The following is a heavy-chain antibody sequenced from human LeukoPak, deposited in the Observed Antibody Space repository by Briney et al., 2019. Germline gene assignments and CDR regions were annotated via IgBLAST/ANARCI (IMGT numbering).Heavy chain of an antibody. CDR2: ISGDGGST. D-gene: IGHD2-15*01. CDR3: AKGGYCSGGSCYSYFDY. CDR1: GFTFDDYA. Sequence: GGSLRLSCAASGFTFDDYAMHWVRHAPGKGLEWVCLISGDGGSTYYADPVKGRFTIARDNRKNSLYLQMNSLRPEDTALYYCAKGGYCSGGSCYSYFDYWGQGTLVTVSS. V-gene: IGHV3-43*02. J-gene: IGHJ4*02.